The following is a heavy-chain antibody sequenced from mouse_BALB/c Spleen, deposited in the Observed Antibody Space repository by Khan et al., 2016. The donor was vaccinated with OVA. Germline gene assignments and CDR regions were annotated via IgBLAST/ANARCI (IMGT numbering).Heavy chain of an antibody. J-gene: IGHJ3*01. CDR2: IDPFNGST. CDR3: ARHGTSSWFAY. Sequence: EVQLQESGPELMKPGASVKISCKASGYSFTTYYIHWVKQSHGKSLEWIGYIDPFNGSTTYNQKFKGTATLPVDKSSSTAYMHLSSLTSEDSAVDYCARHGTSSWFAYWVQGALVTVSA. D-gene: IGHD1-1*01. CDR1: GYSFTTYY. V-gene: IGHV1S135*01.